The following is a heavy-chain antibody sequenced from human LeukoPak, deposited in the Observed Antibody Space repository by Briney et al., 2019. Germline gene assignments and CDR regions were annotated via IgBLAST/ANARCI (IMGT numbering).Heavy chain of an antibody. J-gene: IGHJ4*02. CDR3: AKLLASGTYYDYFGS. CDR1: GFTFEESS. D-gene: IGHD3-10*01. Sequence: PGGSLRLSCAASGFTFEESSMTWVRQAPGKSLEWVSLINWDGQPTFYADSVKGRFTVSRDNDRHSLYLQMTSLRSEDTAFYYCAKLLASGTYYDYFGSWGQRTLVTVSS. CDR2: INWDGQPT. V-gene: IGHV3-43*01.